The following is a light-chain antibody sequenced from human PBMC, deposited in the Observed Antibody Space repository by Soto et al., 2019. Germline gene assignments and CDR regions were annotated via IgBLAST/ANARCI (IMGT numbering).Light chain of an antibody. Sequence: EIVMTQSPATLSVSPGERVTLSCRARQSVSSNLAWYQQKPGQAPRLLIYGASTRATGIPARFSGSGSGTEFTLTISSLQSEDFAVYYCQQYNNWPLTFGQGTKLEIK. CDR1: QSVSSN. J-gene: IGKJ2*01. CDR3: QQYNNWPLT. V-gene: IGKV3-15*01. CDR2: GAS.